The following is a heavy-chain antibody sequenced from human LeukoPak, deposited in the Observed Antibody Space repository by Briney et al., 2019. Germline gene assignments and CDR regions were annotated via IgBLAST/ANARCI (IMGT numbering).Heavy chain of an antibody. J-gene: IGHJ4*02. D-gene: IGHD5-18*01. Sequence: SVKVSCKASGGTFSSHAISWVRQAPGQGLEWMGGIIPIFGTANYAQKFQGRVTITADESTSTAYMELSSLRSEDTAVYYCASGESDTARYYFDYWGQGTLVTVSS. V-gene: IGHV1-69*13. CDR3: ASGESDTARYYFDY. CDR1: GGTFSSHA. CDR2: IIPIFGTA.